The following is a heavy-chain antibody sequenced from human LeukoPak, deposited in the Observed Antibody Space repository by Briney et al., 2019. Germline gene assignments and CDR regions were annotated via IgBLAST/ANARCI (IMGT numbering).Heavy chain of an antibody. V-gene: IGHV4-59*08. Sequence: PSETLSLTCTVSGGSISGYYWSWIRQPPGKGLEWIGYIHYSGTTNYNPSLRSRVTMSVDTSRNQFSLKLRSVTAADTAVYYCARQNYFDSPGYYYFDYWGQGALVTVS. CDR1: GGSISGYY. CDR3: ARQNYFDSPGYYYFDY. D-gene: IGHD3-22*01. CDR2: IHYSGTT. J-gene: IGHJ4*02.